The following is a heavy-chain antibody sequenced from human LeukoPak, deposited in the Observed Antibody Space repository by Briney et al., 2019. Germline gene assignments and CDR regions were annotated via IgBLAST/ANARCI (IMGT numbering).Heavy chain of an antibody. CDR2: IYSGGGT. Sequence: PGGSLRLSCAASGFTVSSSYMSWVRQAPGKGLEWVSVIYSGGGTYYADSVKGRFTISRDTSKNTLYLQMNSLRAEDTAVYYCARDRVTRGYSYGIPLYGMDVWGQGTTVTVSS. D-gene: IGHD5-18*01. V-gene: IGHV3-53*01. CDR1: GFTVSSSY. J-gene: IGHJ6*02. CDR3: ARDRVTRGYSYGIPLYGMDV.